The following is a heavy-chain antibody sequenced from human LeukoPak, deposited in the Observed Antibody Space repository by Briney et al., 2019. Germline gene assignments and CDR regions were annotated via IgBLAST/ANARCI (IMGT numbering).Heavy chain of an antibody. CDR1: GGSISSSSYY. CDR3: ASFSNLDTGLTGNY. D-gene: IGHD5-18*01. J-gene: IGHJ4*02. CDR2: IYYSGST. V-gene: IGHV4-39*07. Sequence: SETLSLTCTVSGGSISSSSYYWGWIRQPPGKGLEWIGSIYYSGSTYYNPSLKSRVTILVDTSKNQFSLKLTSVTAADTAVYYCASFSNLDTGLTGNYWGPGTLVTVSS.